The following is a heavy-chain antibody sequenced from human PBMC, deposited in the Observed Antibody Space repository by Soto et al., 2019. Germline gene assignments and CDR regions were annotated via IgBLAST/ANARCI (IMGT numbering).Heavy chain of an antibody. CDR3: AKGRFLEPLPLDY. V-gene: IGHV3-43*01. CDR1: GFTFDDYT. Sequence: GSLRLSCAASGFTFDDYTMHWVRQAPGKGLEWVSLISWDGGSTYYADSVKGRFTISRDNSKNSLYLQMNSLRTENTALYYCAKGRFLEPLPLDYWGQGTLVTV. D-gene: IGHD3-3*01. CDR2: ISWDGGST. J-gene: IGHJ4*02.